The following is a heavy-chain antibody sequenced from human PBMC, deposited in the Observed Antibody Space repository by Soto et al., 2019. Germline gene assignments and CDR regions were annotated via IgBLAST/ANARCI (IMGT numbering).Heavy chain of an antibody. V-gene: IGHV1-24*01. D-gene: IGHD3-10*01. Sequence: ASVKVSCKVSGYTLTELSMHWVRQAPGKGPEWMGGFDPEDGETIYAQKFQGRVTMTEDTSTDTAYMELSSLRSEDTAVYYCATVGYYGSGSALLNAFDIWGQGTMVTVSS. CDR3: ATVGYYGSGSALLNAFDI. CDR1: GYTLTELS. J-gene: IGHJ3*02. CDR2: FDPEDGET.